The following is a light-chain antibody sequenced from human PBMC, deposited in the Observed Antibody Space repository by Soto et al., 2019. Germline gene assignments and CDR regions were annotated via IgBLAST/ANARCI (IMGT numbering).Light chain of an antibody. J-gene: IGKJ1*01. CDR2: AAS. Sequence: DIQMTQSPSSVSASVGDRVTITCRASQGIGNWLAWYQQKPGKAPKLLIYAASYLQSGVPSRFSGRGAGTDFTLTISSLQPEDFATYYCQQYNSFSWTFGQGTKVEIK. CDR1: QGIGNW. V-gene: IGKV1-12*01. CDR3: QQYNSFSWT.